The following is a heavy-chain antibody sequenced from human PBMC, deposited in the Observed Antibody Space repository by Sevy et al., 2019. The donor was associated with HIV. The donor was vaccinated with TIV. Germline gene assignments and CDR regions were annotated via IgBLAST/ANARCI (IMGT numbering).Heavy chain of an antibody. Sequence: ASVKVSCKASGYTFTGYYMHWVRQAPGQGLEWMGWINPNSGGTNYAQKFQGTVTMTRDTSISTAYMELSRLRSDDTAVYYCARGDGCADYYYYGMDVWGQGTTVTVSS. CDR3: ARGDGCADYYYYGMDV. CDR1: GYTFTGYY. V-gene: IGHV1-2*02. CDR2: INPNSGGT. D-gene: IGHD6-19*01. J-gene: IGHJ6*02.